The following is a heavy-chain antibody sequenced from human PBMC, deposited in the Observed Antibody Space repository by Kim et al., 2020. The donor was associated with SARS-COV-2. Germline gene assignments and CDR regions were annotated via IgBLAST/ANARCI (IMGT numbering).Heavy chain of an antibody. CDR3: ARRRYYEGPVNYYAFDI. J-gene: IGHJ3*02. V-gene: IGHV4-4*02. CDR1: GGSISTTNW. CDR2: IYHTGKT. D-gene: IGHD3-22*01. Sequence: SETLSLTCGVSGGSISTTNWWSWVRQSPTMGLEWIGEIYHTGKTNYNPSLNSRVTISLDKSKSQFSLKVTSVTAAATAAYYCARRRYYEGPVNYYAFDI.